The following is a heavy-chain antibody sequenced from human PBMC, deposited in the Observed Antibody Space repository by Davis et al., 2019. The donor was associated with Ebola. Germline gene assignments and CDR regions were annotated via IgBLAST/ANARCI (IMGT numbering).Heavy chain of an antibody. V-gene: IGHV3-43D*03. CDR2: ISWDGRST. J-gene: IGHJ4*02. Sequence: GESLKISCAASGFTFGDYAMHWFRQAPGKGLEWVSLISWDGRSTAYADSVRDRFSISRDNSRNFLYLQMNGLRAEDTALYYCTAYDSTFRNYWGQGTLVTVSS. CDR3: TAYDSTFRNY. D-gene: IGHD3-22*01. CDR1: GFTFGDYA.